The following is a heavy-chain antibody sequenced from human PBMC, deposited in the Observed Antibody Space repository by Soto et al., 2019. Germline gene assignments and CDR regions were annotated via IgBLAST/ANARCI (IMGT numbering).Heavy chain of an antibody. Sequence: ASVKVSCKASGYTFTVYYMHWVRQAPGQGLEWMGWINPKSGGTMYPQKFQGRVTMTWDTSISTAYMALTRLRSDDTAVCYCARDLAKGGGSADFDYWGQGTLVTVSS. CDR3: ARDLAKGGGSADFDY. CDR2: INPKSGGT. D-gene: IGHD1-26*01. J-gene: IGHJ4*02. CDR1: GYTFTVYY. V-gene: IGHV1-2*02.